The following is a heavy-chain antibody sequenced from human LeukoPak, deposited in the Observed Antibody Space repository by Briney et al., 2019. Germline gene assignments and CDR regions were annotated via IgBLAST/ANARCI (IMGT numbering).Heavy chain of an antibody. CDR1: GFTFSSYG. V-gene: IGHV3-33*08. Sequence: GGSLRLSCAASGFTFSSYGMHWVRQAPGKGLEWVAVLWYDGSNKYYADSVKGRFTISRDNPKNTLYLQMNSLRVEDTAVYYCAKRKGGHGSGSFDYWGQGTVVTVSS. D-gene: IGHD3-10*01. CDR3: AKRKGGHGSGSFDY. CDR2: LWYDGSNK. J-gene: IGHJ4*02.